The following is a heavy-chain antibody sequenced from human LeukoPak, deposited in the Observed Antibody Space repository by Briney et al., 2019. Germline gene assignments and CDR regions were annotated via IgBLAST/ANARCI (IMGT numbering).Heavy chain of an antibody. Sequence: PGGSLRLSCAASGFTFSSYWMHWVRQAPGKGLVWVSRINSDGSSTNYADSVKGRFTISRDNSKNTLYLQMNSLRAEDTAVYYCASDSQRGGVTVPFDYXGQGTLVTVSS. CDR3: ASDSQRGGVTVPFDY. CDR1: GFTFSSYW. CDR2: INSDGSST. V-gene: IGHV3-74*01. J-gene: IGHJ4*02. D-gene: IGHD2-21*02.